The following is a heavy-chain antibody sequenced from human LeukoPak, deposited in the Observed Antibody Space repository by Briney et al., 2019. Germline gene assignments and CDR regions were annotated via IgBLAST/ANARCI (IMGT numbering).Heavy chain of an antibody. CDR3: ASSHQLVQDYYYYGMDV. D-gene: IGHD6-6*01. V-gene: IGHV3-11*01. J-gene: IGHJ6*02. CDR2: ISSSGSTI. CDR1: GFTFSDYY. Sequence: GGSLRLSCAASGFTFSDYYMSWIRQAPGKGLEWVSYISSSGSTIYYADSVKGRFTISRDNAKNSLYLQMNSLRAEDTAVYYCASSHQLVQDYYYYGMDVWGQGTTVTVSS.